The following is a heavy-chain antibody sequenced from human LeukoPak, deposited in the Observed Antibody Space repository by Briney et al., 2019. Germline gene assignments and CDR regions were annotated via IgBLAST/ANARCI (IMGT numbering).Heavy chain of an antibody. CDR1: GDSISSGDYY. V-gene: IGHV4-61*02. D-gene: IGHD1-26*01. CDR2: NSSSGST. Sequence: PSQTLSLTCTVSGDSISSGDYYWSWIRQPAGKGLEWIGRNSSSGSTNYNPSLKSRVTISVDTSKNQFSLKLSSVTAADTAVYYCARDLHRGLYSGSYYPKHYFDYWGQGTLVTVSS. CDR3: ARDLHRGLYSGSYYPKHYFDY. J-gene: IGHJ4*02.